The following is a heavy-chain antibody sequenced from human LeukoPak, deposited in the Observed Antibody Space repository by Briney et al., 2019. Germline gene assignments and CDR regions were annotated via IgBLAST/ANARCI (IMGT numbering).Heavy chain of an antibody. V-gene: IGHV1-69*04. Sequence: SVKVSCKASGGTFSSSAISWVRQAPGQGLEWMGRIIPILGIANYAQKFQGRVTITADKSTSTAYMELSSLRSEDTAVYYCARAGFGDSVSYYYYYGMDVWGQGTTVTVSS. CDR1: GGTFSSSA. CDR2: IIPILGIA. D-gene: IGHD3-10*01. CDR3: ARAGFGDSVSYYYYYGMDV. J-gene: IGHJ6*02.